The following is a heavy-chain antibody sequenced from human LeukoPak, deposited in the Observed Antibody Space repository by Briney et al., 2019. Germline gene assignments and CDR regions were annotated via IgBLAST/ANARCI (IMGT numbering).Heavy chain of an antibody. D-gene: IGHD3-9*01. J-gene: IGHJ4*02. CDR2: IIPIFGTA. CDR1: GGTFSSYA. V-gene: IGHV1-69*13. CDR3: ARASLRYFDWLSSLDY. Sequence: ASVKVSCKASGGTFSSYAISWVRQAPGQGLEWMGGIIPIFGTANYAQKFQGRVTIIADESTSTAYMELSSLRSEDTAVYYCARASLRYFDWLSSLDYWGQGTLVTVSS.